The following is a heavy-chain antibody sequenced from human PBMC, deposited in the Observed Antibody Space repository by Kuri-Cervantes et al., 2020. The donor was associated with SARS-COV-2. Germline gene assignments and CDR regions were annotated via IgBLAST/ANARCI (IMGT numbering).Heavy chain of an antibody. CDR2: ISAYNGNT. CDR1: GYTFTSYG. D-gene: IGHD5-12*01. CDR3: ARRSGYDLDFDY. Sequence: ASVKVSCKASGYTFTSYGISWVRQAPGQGLEWMGWISAYNGNTNYAQKLQGRVTMTTDTSTSTAYMELSRLRSDDTAVYYCARRSGYDLDFDYWGQGTLVTVSS. J-gene: IGHJ4*02. V-gene: IGHV1-18*01.